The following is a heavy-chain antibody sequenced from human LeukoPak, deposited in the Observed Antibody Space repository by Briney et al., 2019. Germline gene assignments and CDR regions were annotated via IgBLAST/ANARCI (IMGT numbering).Heavy chain of an antibody. J-gene: IGHJ4*02. CDR1: GYTFTSYG. D-gene: IGHD6-13*01. CDR3: ARDREAAGQKLTDY. Sequence: ASVKVSCKASGYTFTSYGITWVRQAPGQRLEWMGWISVYNGNTNYAQKLQGRVTMTTDTSTSTAHMELRSLRSDDTAIYYCARDREAAGQKLTDYWGQGTLVTVSS. V-gene: IGHV1-18*01. CDR2: ISVYNGNT.